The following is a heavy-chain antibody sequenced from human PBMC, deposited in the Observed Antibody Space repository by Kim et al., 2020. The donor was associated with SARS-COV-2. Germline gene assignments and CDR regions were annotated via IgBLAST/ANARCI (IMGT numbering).Heavy chain of an antibody. Sequence: SETLSLTCTVSGGYIGGYYWSWVRQAPGKGLEWIGYLCYRGSTKYNPSLKSRVAMSLDASENQVFLPLSAVTAADTAVYYCARHAIASGCIWFDTWGQG. CDR2: LCYRGST. CDR3: ARHAIASGCIWFDT. J-gene: IGHJ5*02. V-gene: IGHV4-59*08. D-gene: IGHD6-19*01. CDR1: GGYIGGYY.